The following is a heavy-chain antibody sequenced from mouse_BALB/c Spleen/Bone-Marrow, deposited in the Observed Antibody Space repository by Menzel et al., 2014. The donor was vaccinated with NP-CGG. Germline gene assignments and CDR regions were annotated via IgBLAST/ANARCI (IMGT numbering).Heavy chain of an antibody. CDR3: ARRDGYDSYFDY. J-gene: IGHJ2*01. CDR1: GYTFTDYN. Sequence: DVKLQESGAELVKPGASVKISCKASGYTFTDYNMDWVKPSHGKSLEWIGDINPNYDSTSYNQKFKGKATLTVDKSSSTAYMELRSLTSEDTAVYYCARRDGYDSYFDYWGQGTTLTVSS. CDR2: INPNYDST. V-gene: IGHV1-18*01. D-gene: IGHD2-2*01.